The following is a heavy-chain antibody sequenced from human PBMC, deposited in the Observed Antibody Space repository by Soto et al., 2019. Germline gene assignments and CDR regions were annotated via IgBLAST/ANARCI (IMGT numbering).Heavy chain of an antibody. Sequence: TLSLTCTVSGGSISSGGYYWSWIRQHPGKGLEWIGYIYYSGSTYYNPSLKSRVTISVGTSKNQFSLKLSSVTAADTAVYYCARDDYGGNTYGMDVWGQGTTVTVSS. CDR2: IYYSGST. CDR1: GGSISSGGYY. D-gene: IGHD4-17*01. CDR3: ARDDYGGNTYGMDV. V-gene: IGHV4-31*03. J-gene: IGHJ6*02.